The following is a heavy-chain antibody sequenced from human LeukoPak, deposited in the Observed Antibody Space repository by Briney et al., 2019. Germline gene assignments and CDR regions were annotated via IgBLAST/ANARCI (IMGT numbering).Heavy chain of an antibody. V-gene: IGHV4-34*01. CDR3: ARGCSSTSYYGYFDY. CDR1: GGSFSGYY. CDR2: INHSGST. Sequence: SETLSLTCAVYGGSFSGYYWSWIRQPPGKGLEWIGEINHSGSTNYNPSLKSRVTISVDTSKNQFSLKLSSVTAADTAVYYCARGCSSTSYYGYFDYWGQGTLVTVSS. D-gene: IGHD2-2*01. J-gene: IGHJ4*02.